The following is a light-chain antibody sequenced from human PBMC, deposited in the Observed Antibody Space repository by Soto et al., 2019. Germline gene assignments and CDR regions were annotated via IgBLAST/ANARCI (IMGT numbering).Light chain of an antibody. CDR1: QSVSSSY. CDR2: GAA. Sequence: EIVLTQSPGTLSLSPGERATFSCRASQSVSSSYLAWYQQRPGQAPRLLMYGAATRATGIPDRFSGTGTGTDFTLTISRLEPEDFAVYYCQQYGSPGTFGQGTKLEIK. CDR3: QQYGSPGT. V-gene: IGKV3-20*01. J-gene: IGKJ2*02.